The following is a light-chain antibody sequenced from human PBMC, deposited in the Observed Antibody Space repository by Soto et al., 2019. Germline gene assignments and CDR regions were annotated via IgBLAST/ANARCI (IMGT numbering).Light chain of an antibody. V-gene: IGKV3-20*01. J-gene: IGKJ1*01. Sequence: EIVLTQSPGTLSLSPGEGGTLSCRASQSVCSRCLAWYQQKPGQAPRLLIFGASSRATGIPDTFSGSGSGTDFTLTINRLEPEDSAVYYCQHYGSPPWTFGQGNKVEI. CDR3: QHYGSPPWT. CDR1: QSVCSRC. CDR2: GAS.